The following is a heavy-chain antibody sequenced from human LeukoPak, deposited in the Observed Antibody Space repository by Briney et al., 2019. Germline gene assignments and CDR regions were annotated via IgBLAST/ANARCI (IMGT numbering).Heavy chain of an antibody. V-gene: IGHV1-69*01. CDR1: GGTFSSYA. CDR3: ARDPRYIYHSGGYFPQYFDS. J-gene: IGHJ4*02. Sequence: SVTVSFTASGGTFSSYAITWVRQAPGQGLEWMGGIVPIFYVPTYTQRFQGRLTITADESTTTAYMELSSLRSEDTAVYYCARDPRYIYHSGGYFPQYFDSWGQGTLVTVSS. D-gene: IGHD3-22*01. CDR2: IVPIFYVP.